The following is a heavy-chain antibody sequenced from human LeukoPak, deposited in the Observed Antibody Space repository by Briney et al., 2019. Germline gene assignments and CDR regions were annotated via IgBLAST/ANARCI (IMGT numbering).Heavy chain of an antibody. J-gene: IGHJ4*02. D-gene: IGHD1-26*01. CDR3: AKYSGSYYFDY. CDR1: GFTFSDFN. V-gene: IGHV3-30*18. Sequence: GGSLRLSCTASGFTFSDFNMHWVRQAPGKGLEWVAPVLNDGSNKYCADSVKGRFTISRDNSKNTLYLQMNSLRAEDTAVYCCAKYSGSYYFDYWGQGTLVTVSS. CDR2: VLNDGSNK.